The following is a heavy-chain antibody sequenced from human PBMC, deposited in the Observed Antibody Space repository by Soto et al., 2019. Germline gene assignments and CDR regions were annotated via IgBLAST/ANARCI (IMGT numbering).Heavy chain of an antibody. CDR3: ARHSGDWAKDY. Sequence: SSCSWIRQPPGKGLEWIGSIYHSGSTYYNPSLKSRVTISVDTSKNQFSLKLSSVTAADTAVYYCARHSGDWAKDYWGQGTLVTVS. J-gene: IGHJ4*02. CDR2: IYHSGST. V-gene: IGHV4-38-2*01. D-gene: IGHD3-10*01. CDR1: SS.